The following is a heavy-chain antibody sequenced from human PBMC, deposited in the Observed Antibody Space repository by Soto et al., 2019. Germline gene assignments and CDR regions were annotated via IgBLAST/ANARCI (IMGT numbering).Heavy chain of an antibody. V-gene: IGHV1-69*01. D-gene: IGHD3-3*01. CDR3: ARGRGNYDVQGGYDPANSYFYCYGMDV. Sequence: QVQLVQSGAEVKKPGSSVKVSCKASGGTFSSYAISWARQAPGQGLEWMGGIIPIFGTANYAQRFQGRVTITADESMRTAYKKLSSLGSEDTAVYYCARGRGNYDVQGGYDPANSYFYCYGMDVWGRGTTVTVCS. J-gene: IGHJ6*02. CDR2: IIPIFGTA. CDR1: GGTFSSYA.